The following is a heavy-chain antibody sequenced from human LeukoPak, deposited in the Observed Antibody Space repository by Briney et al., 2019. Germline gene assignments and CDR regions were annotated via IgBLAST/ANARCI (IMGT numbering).Heavy chain of an antibody. J-gene: IGHJ6*03. CDR3: ASVGTTVTNRRHYYYYMDV. CDR1: GGSFSGYY. CDR2: INHSGST. Sequence: PSETLSLTCAVYGGSFSGYYWSWIRQPPGKGLEWIGEINHSGSTNYNPSLKSRVTISVDTSKNQFSLKLSSVTAADTAVYYCASVGTTVTNRRHYYYYMDVWGKGTTVTVSS. D-gene: IGHD4-17*01. V-gene: IGHV4-34*01.